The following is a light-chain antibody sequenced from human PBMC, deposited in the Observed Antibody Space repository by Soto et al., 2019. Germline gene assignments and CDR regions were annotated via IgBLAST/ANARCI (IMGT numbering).Light chain of an antibody. Sequence: EIVMTQSPATLSVSPGERATLSCRASQSVSSNLAWYQQKPGQAPRLLIYGASTRATGIPARFSGSGSGKAFTLTISSRQSEDFAVYYCQQYNNWPPWTFGQGTKVEIK. V-gene: IGKV3-15*01. J-gene: IGKJ1*01. CDR3: QQYNNWPPWT. CDR1: QSVSSN. CDR2: GAS.